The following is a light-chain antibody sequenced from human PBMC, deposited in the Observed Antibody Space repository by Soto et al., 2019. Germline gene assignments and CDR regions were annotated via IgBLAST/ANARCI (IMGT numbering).Light chain of an antibody. Sequence: ETVMTQSPAILSVSLGERATLSCRASQSVNSNLAWYQQKPGQAPKLLIYGASIRATGVPARFSGSGSGTDFTLTISSLQPEDFAVYFCQQYKNWPPVTFGGGTKVEIK. V-gene: IGKV3-15*01. CDR2: GAS. CDR3: QQYKNWPPVT. J-gene: IGKJ4*01. CDR1: QSVNSN.